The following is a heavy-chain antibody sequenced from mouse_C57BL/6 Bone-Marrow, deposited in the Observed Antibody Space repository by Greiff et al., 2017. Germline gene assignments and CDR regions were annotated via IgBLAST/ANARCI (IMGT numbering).Heavy chain of an antibody. D-gene: IGHD2-5*01. CDR3: GRSDYSNSYYFDY. V-gene: IGHV1-11*01. Sequence: VQLQQSGAELASPGASVTLSCKASGYTFTDHLLNRVKKRPGPGLEWFGRIYPVSGVTNYNQKFMVKATFSVDRSSRTGYMELNSLTSEDPAVYYCGRSDYSNSYYFDYWGQGTTLTVSA. J-gene: IGHJ2*01. CDR2: IYPVSGVT. CDR1: GYTFTDHL.